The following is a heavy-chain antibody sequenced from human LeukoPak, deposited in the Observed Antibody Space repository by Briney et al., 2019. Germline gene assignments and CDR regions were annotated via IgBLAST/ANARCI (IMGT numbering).Heavy chain of an antibody. D-gene: IGHD3-10*01. J-gene: IGHJ6*02. CDR1: GFTFSSYA. CDR3: AKGVFTMVRGVYYYYYYGMDV. V-gene: IGHV3-23*01. CDR2: ISGSGGST. Sequence: GGSLRLSCAASGFTFSSYAMSWVRQAPGKGLEWVSAISGSGGSTYYADSVKGRFTISRDNSKNTLYLQMNSLRAEDTAVYYCAKGVFTMVRGVYYYYYYGMDVWGQGTTVTVSS.